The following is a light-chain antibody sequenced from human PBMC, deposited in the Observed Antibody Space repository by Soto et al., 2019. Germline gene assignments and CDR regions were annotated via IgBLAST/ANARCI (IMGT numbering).Light chain of an antibody. V-gene: IGKV1D-13*01. Sequence: AIQLTQSPSSLSASVGDRVTITCRASQVISRALAWYQQKPGKAPKLLIYDASALEGGVPSRFSGSGSGTDFTLAISSLQPEDFATYYCQQFINYPITFGQGTRLEIK. J-gene: IGKJ5*01. CDR3: QQFINYPIT. CDR2: DAS. CDR1: QVISRA.